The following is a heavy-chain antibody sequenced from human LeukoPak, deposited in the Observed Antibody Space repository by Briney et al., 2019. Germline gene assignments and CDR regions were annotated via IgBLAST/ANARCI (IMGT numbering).Heavy chain of an antibody. D-gene: IGHD1-14*01. Sequence: ASVKVSCKASGYTFTNYGISWVRQAPGQGLEWMGWIGTYNEETNYEQKFQGRVTMTTDTSTTTVYMELRSLTSDDTAVYYCARDWEPARNYNYSDPWGQGTLVTVSS. J-gene: IGHJ5*02. CDR2: IGTYNEET. CDR1: GYTFTNYG. CDR3: ARDWEPARNYNYSDP. V-gene: IGHV1-18*01.